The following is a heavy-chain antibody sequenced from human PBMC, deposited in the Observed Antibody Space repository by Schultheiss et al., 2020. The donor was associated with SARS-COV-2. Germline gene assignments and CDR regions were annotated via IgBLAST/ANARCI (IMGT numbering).Heavy chain of an antibody. CDR2: VYYSGSD. CDR1: GGSFSGYY. Sequence: SQTLSLTCAVYGGSFSGYYWSWIRQPPGKGLEWIGTVYYSGSDYYNPSLKSRVTISVDTSKNQFSLKLSSVTAADTAVYYCASGGYYGMDVWGQGTTVTVSS. CDR3: ASGGYYGMDV. V-gene: IGHV4-34*01. J-gene: IGHJ6*02.